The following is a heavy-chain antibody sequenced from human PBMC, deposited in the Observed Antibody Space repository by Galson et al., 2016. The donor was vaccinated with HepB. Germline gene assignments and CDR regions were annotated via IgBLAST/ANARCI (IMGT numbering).Heavy chain of an antibody. CDR2: IYHTGST. J-gene: IGHJ3*02. D-gene: IGHD2-2*01. Sequence: SETLSLTCTVSGASISVGDHYWSWIRQSPGKGLEWIGEIYHTGSTNYNPSLPSLKSRVTTAVDKSKNQLSLKLTSVTAADTAVYYCARGPHIVVVPAASATDAFDIWGQGKMVTVSS. V-gene: IGHV4-39*07. CDR1: GASISVGDHY. CDR3: ARGPHIVVVPAASATDAFDI.